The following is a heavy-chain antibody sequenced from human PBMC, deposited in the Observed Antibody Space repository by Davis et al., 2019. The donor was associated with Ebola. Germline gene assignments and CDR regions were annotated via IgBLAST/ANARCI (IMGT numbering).Heavy chain of an antibody. D-gene: IGHD2-15*01. CDR3: ATEPSVGYCYGGRCSH. V-gene: IGHV1-8*02. CDR1: GGTFSSYA. J-gene: IGHJ4*02. CDR2: MNPNSGNT. Sequence: AASVKVSCKASGGTFSSYAINWVRQATGQGLEWMGWMNPNSGNTGYAQKFQGRVSMSRNTSISTAYMELSSLRSEDTAVYYCATEPSVGYCYGGRCSHWGQGTLVTVSS.